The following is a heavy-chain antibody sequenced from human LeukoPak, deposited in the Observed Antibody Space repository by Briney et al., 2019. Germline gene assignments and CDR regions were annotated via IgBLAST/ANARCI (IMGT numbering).Heavy chain of an antibody. D-gene: IGHD3-9*01. J-gene: IGHJ4*02. CDR3: AKDHEVLRYFDWSLPGSY. CDR1: GFTFSSYG. Sequence: GGSLRLSCAASGFTFSSYGMHWVRQAPGKGLEWVAFIRYDGSNKYYADSVKGRFTISRDNSKNTLYLQMNSLRAEDTAVYYCAKDHEVLRYFDWSLPGSYWGQGTLVTVSS. CDR2: IRYDGSNK. V-gene: IGHV3-30*02.